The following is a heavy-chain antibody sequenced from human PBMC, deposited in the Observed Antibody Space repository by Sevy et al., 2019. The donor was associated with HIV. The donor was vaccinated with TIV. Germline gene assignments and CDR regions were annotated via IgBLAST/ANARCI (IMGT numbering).Heavy chain of an antibody. CDR2: ISYDGNNK. Sequence: GWSLRLSCAASGFTFSSYAIHWVRQAPGKGLEWVAVISYDGNNKYYADSVKGRFTVSRDNSKNTLYVQMNSLRAEDTAVYYCAKDHNLWSEGGFLHHWGQGTLVTVS. D-gene: IGHD3-10*01. J-gene: IGHJ1*01. CDR1: GFTFSSYA. V-gene: IGHV3-30*18. CDR3: AKDHNLWSEGGFLHH.